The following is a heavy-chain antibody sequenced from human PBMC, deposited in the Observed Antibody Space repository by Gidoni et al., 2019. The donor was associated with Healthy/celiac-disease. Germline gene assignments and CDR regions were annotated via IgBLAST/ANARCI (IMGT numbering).Heavy chain of an antibody. J-gene: IGHJ4*02. CDR1: GYTFTSYY. CDR3: ARGQVDMIVVVMPFDY. Sequence: QVQLVQSGAEVKKPGASVKVSCKASGYTFTSYYMHWVRQAPGQGLEWMGIINPSGGSTSYAQKFQGRVTMTRDTSTSTVYMELSSLRSEDTAVYYCARGQVDMIVVVMPFDYWGQGTLVTVSS. CDR2: INPSGGST. D-gene: IGHD3-22*01. V-gene: IGHV1-46*01.